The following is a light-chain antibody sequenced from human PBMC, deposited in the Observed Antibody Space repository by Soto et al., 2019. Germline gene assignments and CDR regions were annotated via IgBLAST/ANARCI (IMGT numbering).Light chain of an antibody. CDR3: QQYGGSPRT. CDR1: QGISSNY. V-gene: IGKV3-20*01. CDR2: DAS. Sequence: EIVLTQSPGTLSLSPGERATLSCRASQGISSNYLAWYQQTPGQAPRLLIYDASSRAAGIPDRFSGSGSGTDFTLTISRLEPEDFGVYYCQQYGGSPRTFGQGTKVEIK. J-gene: IGKJ1*01.